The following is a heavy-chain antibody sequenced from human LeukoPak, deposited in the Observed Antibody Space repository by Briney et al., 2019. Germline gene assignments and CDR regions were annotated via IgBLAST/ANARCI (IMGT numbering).Heavy chain of an antibody. CDR2: FDPEDGET. CDR3: ATDYGSGSYYFDY. J-gene: IGHJ4*02. D-gene: IGHD3-10*01. CDR1: GYTLTELS. V-gene: IGHV1-24*01. Sequence: ASVRVSCKVSGYTLTELSMHWVRQAPGKGLEWMGGFDPEDGETIYAQKFQGRVTMTEDTSTDTAYMELSSLRSEDTAVYYCATDYGSGSYYFDYWGQGTLVTVSS.